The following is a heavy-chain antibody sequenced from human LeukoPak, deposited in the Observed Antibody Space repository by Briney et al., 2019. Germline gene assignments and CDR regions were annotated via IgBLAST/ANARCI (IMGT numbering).Heavy chain of an antibody. Sequence: GGSLRLSCAAAGFTFSSYGMHWVRQAPGKGLEWAAVIWHDGNNKYYADSVKGRFTISRDNSKNTLYLQMNTRRAEDTAVYYCARGPGSSVYASAIDYWGQGTLVTVSS. CDR3: ARGPGSSVYASAIDY. CDR1: GFTFSSYG. CDR2: IWHDGNNK. J-gene: IGHJ4*02. D-gene: IGHD2-8*01. V-gene: IGHV3-33*01.